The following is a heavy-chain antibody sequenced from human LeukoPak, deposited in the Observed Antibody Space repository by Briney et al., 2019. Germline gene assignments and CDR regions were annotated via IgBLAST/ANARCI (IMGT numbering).Heavy chain of an antibody. CDR3: AGGPRNFDY. J-gene: IGHJ4*02. V-gene: IGHV3-48*03. CDR1: GFTFSSYA. Sequence: GGSLRLSCAASGFTFSSYALNWVRQAPGKGLEWVSYISSSGSTIYYADSVKGRFTISRDNAKNSLYLQMNSLRAEDTAVYYCAGGPRNFDYWGQGTLVTVSS. CDR2: ISSSGSTI.